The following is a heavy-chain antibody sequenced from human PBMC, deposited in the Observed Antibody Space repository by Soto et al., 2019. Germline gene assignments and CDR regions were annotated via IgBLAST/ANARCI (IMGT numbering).Heavy chain of an antibody. CDR2: ISAYNGNT. CDR1: GYTFTSYG. CDR3: ARASVLLWFGEIPDYFDY. D-gene: IGHD3-10*01. V-gene: IGHV1-18*01. J-gene: IGHJ4*02. Sequence: ASVKVSCKASGYTFTSYGISWVRQAPGQGLEWMRWISAYNGNTNYAQKLQGRVTMTTDTSTSTAYMELRSLRSDDTAVYYCARASVLLWFGEIPDYFDYWGQGTLVTVSS.